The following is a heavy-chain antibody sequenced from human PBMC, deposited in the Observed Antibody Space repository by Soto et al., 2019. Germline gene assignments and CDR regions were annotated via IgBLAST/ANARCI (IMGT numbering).Heavy chain of an antibody. CDR1: GFSLSTSGVG. CDR2: IYWDDAK. D-gene: IGHD3-16*01. J-gene: IGHJ4*02. Sequence: QITLKESGPTLVKPTQTLTLTCTFSGFSLSTSGVGVGWIRQPPGKALEWLAIIYWDDAKRYSPSLKSRLTNTKDTSKNQVVLTMTNMDPVDTATYYCARSSRGELLPYYFDYWGQGTLVTVSS. CDR3: ARSSRGELLPYYFDY. V-gene: IGHV2-5*02.